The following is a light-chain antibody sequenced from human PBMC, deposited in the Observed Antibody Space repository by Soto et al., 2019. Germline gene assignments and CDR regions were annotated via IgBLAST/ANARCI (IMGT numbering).Light chain of an antibody. Sequence: QSVLTQPPSASGSPGQSVTISCTGTSSDVGGYNYVSWYQQHPGKAPKVMIYEVSKRPSGVPDRFSGSKSGNTAPLTVSGHQAEDEADYYCSSDAGNNNWVFGGGTQVTVL. CDR1: SSDVGGYNY. J-gene: IGLJ3*02. CDR2: EVS. CDR3: SSDAGNNNWV. V-gene: IGLV2-8*01.